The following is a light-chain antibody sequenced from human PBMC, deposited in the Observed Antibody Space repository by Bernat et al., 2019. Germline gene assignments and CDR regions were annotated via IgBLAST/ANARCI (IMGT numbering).Light chain of an antibody. V-gene: IGLV1-40*01. Sequence: QSVLTQSPSVAGAPGQRVTISCSGSSSNIGAGFDVHWYQQLPGTAPKLLIYGNFNRPSGVPDRFSGSKSGTSASLAITGLQAEDEADYYCQSYDSGLTSSVFGGGTQLTVL. CDR3: QSYDSGLTSSV. J-gene: IGLJ3*02. CDR1: SSNIGAGFD. CDR2: GNF.